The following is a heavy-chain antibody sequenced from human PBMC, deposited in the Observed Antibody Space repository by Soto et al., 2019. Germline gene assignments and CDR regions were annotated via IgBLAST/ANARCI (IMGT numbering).Heavy chain of an antibody. J-gene: IGHJ2*01. Sequence: SETLSLTCTVSGGSISSYYWSWIRQPPGKGLEWIGYIYYSGSTNYNPSLKSRVTISVDTSKNQFSLKLSSVTAADTAVYYCARRLTTGPDWYFDLWGRGTLVTVSS. CDR2: IYYSGST. V-gene: IGHV4-59*08. CDR1: GGSISSYY. CDR3: ARRLTTGPDWYFDL. D-gene: IGHD1-1*01.